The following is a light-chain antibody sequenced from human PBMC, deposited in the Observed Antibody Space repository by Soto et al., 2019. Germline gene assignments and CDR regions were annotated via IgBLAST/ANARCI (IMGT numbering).Light chain of an antibody. CDR2: DPS. Sequence: DIQMTQSPSTLSAAVGDRVTISCRASQRVNRLLAWYQQKPGKAPKLLIYDPSTLESGVPARFTGSGSGTVFNLTITDVQPDDFATFYCQQYNSYSQTFGQGTKLEIK. J-gene: IGKJ2*01. CDR1: QRVNRL. V-gene: IGKV1-5*01. CDR3: QQYNSYSQT.